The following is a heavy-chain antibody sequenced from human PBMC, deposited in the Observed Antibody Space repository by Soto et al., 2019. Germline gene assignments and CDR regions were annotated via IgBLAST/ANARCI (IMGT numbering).Heavy chain of an antibody. CDR1: GFTFSSSS. J-gene: IGHJ4*02. CDR2: ISGTTSTT. D-gene: IGHD3-22*01. Sequence: RRLSCEASGFTFSSSSMNWVRLAPGKGLEWISYISGTTSTTYYADSVKGRFTMSRDNAKNSVYLQMNSLRVEDTAVYYCARDLGHYDSSGYLDSWGQGTQVTVSS. V-gene: IGHV3-48*01. CDR3: ARDLGHYDSSGYLDS.